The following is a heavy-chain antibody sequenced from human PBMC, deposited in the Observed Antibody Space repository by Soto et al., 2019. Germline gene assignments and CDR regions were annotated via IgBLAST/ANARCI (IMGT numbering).Heavy chain of an antibody. Sequence: EVQLLESGGGLVQPGGSLRLSCAASGFTFNSYAMSWVRQTPGKGLEWVSGLSGSGDTAYYADSVRGRFTISRDNSKNTLYLQMNSLRVEDTAVYYCARDLTGYSYSFDYWGQGTLVTVSS. D-gene: IGHD5-18*01. CDR1: GFTFNSYA. J-gene: IGHJ4*02. CDR2: LSGSGDTA. V-gene: IGHV3-23*01. CDR3: ARDLTGYSYSFDY.